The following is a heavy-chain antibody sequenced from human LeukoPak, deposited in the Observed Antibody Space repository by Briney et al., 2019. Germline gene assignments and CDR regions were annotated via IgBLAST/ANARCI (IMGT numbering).Heavy chain of an antibody. V-gene: IGHV4-34*01. J-gene: IGHJ6*02. CDR3: ARGSREAGIGMDV. CDR1: GGSFSGYY. D-gene: IGHD6-19*01. CDR2: INHSGST. Sequence: SETLSLTCAAYGGSFSGYYWSWIRQPPGKGLEWIGEINHSGSTNYNPSLKSRVTISVDTSKNQFSLKLSSVTAADTAVYYCARGSREAGIGMDVWGQGTTVTVSS.